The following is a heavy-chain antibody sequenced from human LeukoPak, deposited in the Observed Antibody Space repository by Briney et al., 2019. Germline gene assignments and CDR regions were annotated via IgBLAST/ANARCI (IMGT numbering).Heavy chain of an antibody. CDR1: GFTFSSYA. CDR2: ISGSGGST. Sequence: GGSLRLSCAASGFTFSSYAMSWVRQAPGKGLEWVSAISGSGGSTYYADSVKGRFTISRDNSKNTLYLQMNSLRAEDTAVYYCAKDITMIVVVIPGAFDIWGQGTMVTVSS. CDR3: AKDITMIVVVIPGAFDI. D-gene: IGHD3-22*01. V-gene: IGHV3-23*01. J-gene: IGHJ3*02.